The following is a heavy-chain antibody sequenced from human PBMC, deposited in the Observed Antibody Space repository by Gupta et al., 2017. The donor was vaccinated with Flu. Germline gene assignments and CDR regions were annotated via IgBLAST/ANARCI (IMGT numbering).Heavy chain of an antibody. CDR2: ISGSGGST. V-gene: IGHV3-23*01. D-gene: IGHD6-19*01. CDR3: AKVRSSGWYGWVYFDY. CDR1: GFTFSSYA. Sequence: EVQLLESGGGLVQPGGSLRLSCAASGFTFSSYAMSWVRQAPGKGLEWVSAISGSGGSTYYADSVKGRFTISRDNSKNTLYLQMNSLRAEDTAVYYCAKVRSSGWYGWVYFDYWGQGTLVTVSS. J-gene: IGHJ4*02.